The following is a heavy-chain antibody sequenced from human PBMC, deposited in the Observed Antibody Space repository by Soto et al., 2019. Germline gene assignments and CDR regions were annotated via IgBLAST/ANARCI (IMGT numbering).Heavy chain of an antibody. Sequence: QLQLQESGSGLVKPSQTLSLTCAVSGGSISSGGYSWSWIRQPPGKGLEWIGYIYHSGSTYYNPSLKSRVTISVDRSKNQFSLKLSCVTAADTAVYYCASVPIGDYTDGFDYWCQGTLVTVSS. V-gene: IGHV4-30-2*01. J-gene: IGHJ4*02. CDR2: IYHSGST. D-gene: IGHD4-17*01. CDR3: ASVPIGDYTDGFDY. CDR1: GGSISSGGYS.